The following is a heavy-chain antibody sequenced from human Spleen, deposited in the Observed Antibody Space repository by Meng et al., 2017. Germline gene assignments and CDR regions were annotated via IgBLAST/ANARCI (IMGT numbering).Heavy chain of an antibody. CDR3: ARDLGGGGHDY. V-gene: IGHV4-38-2*02. CDR2: IDHRGNI. J-gene: IGHJ4*02. CDR1: GFSITSDYH. D-gene: IGHD4-23*01. Sequence: SETLSLTCAVSGFSITSDYHWAWIRQPPEKGLEWIGSIDHRGNIYYSPSLKSRVNISEDTSKNQFSLELSSVTAADTAVYYCARDLGGGGHDYWGQGTLVTVSS.